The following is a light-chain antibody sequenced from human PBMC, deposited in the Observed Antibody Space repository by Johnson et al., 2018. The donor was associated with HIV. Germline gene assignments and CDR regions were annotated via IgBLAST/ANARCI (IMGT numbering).Light chain of an antibody. CDR3: GTWDSSLSAEV. V-gene: IGLV1-51*01. J-gene: IGLJ1*01. CDR2: DNN. CDR1: SSNIGNNY. Sequence: QPVLTQPPSVSAAPGQKVTISCSGSSSNIGNNYVSWYQQLPGTAPKLLIYDNNKRPSGTPDRFSGSKSGTSATLGITGLQTGDEADYYCGTWDSSLSAEVFGTGTEVTV.